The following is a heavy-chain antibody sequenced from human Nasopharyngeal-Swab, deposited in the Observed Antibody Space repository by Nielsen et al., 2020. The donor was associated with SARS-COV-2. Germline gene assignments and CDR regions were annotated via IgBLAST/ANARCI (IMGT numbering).Heavy chain of an antibody. V-gene: IGHV3-21*01. CDR1: GSAFSAYT. J-gene: IGHJ4*02. CDR3: VRGDRRDY. CDR2: FSGSGSSR. Sequence: GESLKISCAAYGSAFSAYTMNWFRQAPGKGLEWVSSFSGSGSSRYYAASLKGRFTISRDHAPNSLFMQINSLTAEDTAFYFCVRGDRRDYWGLGSLVTVSS.